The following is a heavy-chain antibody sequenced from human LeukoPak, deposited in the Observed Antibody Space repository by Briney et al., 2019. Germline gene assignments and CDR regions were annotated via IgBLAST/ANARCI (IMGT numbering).Heavy chain of an antibody. CDR2: IHPEGNEK. CDR1: GFSFSNFW. Sequence: QPGGSLRLSCAVSGFSFSNFWMSWVRQAPGRGLEWVANIHPEGNEKYHVESVKGRFTISRDNTKNLLFLQMNGLRVEDTAVYYCARGDDSSGAHWGQGTLVTVSS. CDR3: ARGDDSSGAH. V-gene: IGHV3-7*04. D-gene: IGHD1-1*01. J-gene: IGHJ4*02.